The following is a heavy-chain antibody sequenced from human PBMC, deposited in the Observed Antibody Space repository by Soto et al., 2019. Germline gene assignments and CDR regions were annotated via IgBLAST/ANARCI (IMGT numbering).Heavy chain of an antibody. V-gene: IGHV4-30-4*01. J-gene: IGHJ4*02. D-gene: IGHD6-13*01. Sequence: SETLSLTCTVSGGSVSSDDFYWSWIRQPPGKGLEWIGHIYYYSGRTSYNPSLESRVTISTDTSKNQFSLKLTSVSAADTAVYFCARDRSNSPDFFDYWGQGTLVTVSS. CDR3: ARDRSNSPDFFDY. CDR1: GGSVSSDDFY. CDR2: IYYYSGRT.